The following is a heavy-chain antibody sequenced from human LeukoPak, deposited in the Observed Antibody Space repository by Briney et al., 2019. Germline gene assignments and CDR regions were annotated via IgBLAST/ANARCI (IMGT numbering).Heavy chain of an antibody. CDR1: GFTFSSYA. D-gene: IGHD6-19*01. J-gene: IGHJ4*02. Sequence: GGSLRLSCAASGFTFSSYAMHWVRQAPGKGLEWVAVISYDGSNKYYADSVKGRFTISRDNSKNTLYLQMNSLRAEDTAVYYCASGATGIAVAGPGDYWGQGTLVTVSS. CDR3: ASGATGIAVAGPGDY. CDR2: ISYDGSNK. V-gene: IGHV3-30-3*01.